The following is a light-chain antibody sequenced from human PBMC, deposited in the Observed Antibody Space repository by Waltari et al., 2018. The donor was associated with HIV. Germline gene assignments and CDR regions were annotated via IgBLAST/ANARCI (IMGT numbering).Light chain of an antibody. V-gene: IGLV1-44*01. Sequence: QSVLTQPPSASGTPGQRVTISCSGSSSNVGRNSVSWYRQFPGTAPKTLIYKTNQRPSGVPDRFSGSKSGTSASLAISGLQSDDESVYYCAAWDDSLNGPLFGGGTQLTVL. J-gene: IGLJ2*01. CDR2: KTN. CDR3: AAWDDSLNGPL. CDR1: SSNVGRNS.